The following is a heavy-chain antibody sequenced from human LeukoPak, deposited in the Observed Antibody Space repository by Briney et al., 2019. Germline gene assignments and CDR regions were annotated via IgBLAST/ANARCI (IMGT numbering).Heavy chain of an antibody. CDR2: ISYDGSNK. CDR1: GFTFSSYG. V-gene: IGHV3-30*18. CDR3: AKDLQNTAMVLDY. D-gene: IGHD5-18*01. Sequence: GGSLRLSCAASGFTFSSYGMHWVRQAPGKGLKWVAVISYDGSNKYYADSVKGRFTISRDNSKNTLYLQMNSLRAEDTAVYYCAKDLQNTAMVLDYWGQGTLVTVSS. J-gene: IGHJ4*02.